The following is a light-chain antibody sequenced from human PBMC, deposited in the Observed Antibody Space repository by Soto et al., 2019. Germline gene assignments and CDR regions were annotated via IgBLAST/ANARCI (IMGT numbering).Light chain of an antibody. CDR2: TAS. V-gene: IGKV1-9*01. Sequence: DIQLTQSPSFLSASVGDRVTITCRASQAISSALAWYQQKPGEAPKLMIHTASTLQSGVPSRFSGSGSGTEFTFTISSLQPEDFATYYCQHRHSYPITFGQGTRLEIK. J-gene: IGKJ5*01. CDR3: QHRHSYPIT. CDR1: QAISSA.